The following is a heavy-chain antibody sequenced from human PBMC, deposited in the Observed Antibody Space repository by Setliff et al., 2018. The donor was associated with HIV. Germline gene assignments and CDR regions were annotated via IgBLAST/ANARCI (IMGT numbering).Heavy chain of an antibody. CDR3: AKDGISGGAYPPYYFDY. D-gene: IGHD2-15*01. Sequence: GGSLRLSCAASGFNFDIFAMHWVRQAPGKGLEWVAAIWNAGSEKYYADSVKGRYSISRDNSKSTLYLQINGLRVEDTAVYYCAKDGISGGAYPPYYFDYWGHGTLVTVSS. CDR2: IWNAGSEK. J-gene: IGHJ4*01. V-gene: IGHV3-33*03. CDR1: GFNFDIFA.